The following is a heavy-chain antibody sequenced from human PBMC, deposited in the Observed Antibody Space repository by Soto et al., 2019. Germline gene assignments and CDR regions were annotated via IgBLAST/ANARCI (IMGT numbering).Heavy chain of an antibody. V-gene: IGHV4-30-4*01. CDR1: GGSISSGDYY. J-gene: IGHJ4*02. D-gene: IGHD5-18*01. CDR3: ALGIQLYRSYFDY. Sequence: SETLSLTCTVSGGSISSGDYYWSWIRQPPGKGLEWIGYIYYSGSTYYNPSLKSRVTISVDTSKNQFSLKLSSVTAADTAVYYCALGIQLYRSYFDYWGQGTLVTVSS. CDR2: IYYSGST.